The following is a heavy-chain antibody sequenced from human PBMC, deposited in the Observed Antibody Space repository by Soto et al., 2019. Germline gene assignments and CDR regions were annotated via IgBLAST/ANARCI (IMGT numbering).Heavy chain of an antibody. J-gene: IGHJ4*02. CDR1: GFTFSSYA. CDR2: ISGSGGST. D-gene: IGHD3-22*01. CDR3: AKYRITMIVVVYSLDY. V-gene: IGHV3-23*01. Sequence: GGSLRLSCAASGFTFSSYAMSWIRQAPGKGLEWVSAISGSGGSTYYADSVKGRFTISRDNSKNTLYLQMNSLRAEDTAVYYCAKYRITMIVVVYSLDYWGQGTLVTVSS.